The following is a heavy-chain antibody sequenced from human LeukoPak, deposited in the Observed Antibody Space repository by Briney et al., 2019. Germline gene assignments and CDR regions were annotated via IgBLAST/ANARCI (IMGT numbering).Heavy chain of an antibody. Sequence: GESLKISCKGSGYSFTSYWIGWVRQMPGKGLEWMGIIYPGDSDTRYSPSFQGQVTISADKSISTAYLQWSSLKASDTAMYYCARSSRTDCSSTTCYTTYGMDVWGQGTLVTVSS. V-gene: IGHV5-51*01. CDR2: IYPGDSDT. CDR1: GYSFTSYW. D-gene: IGHD2-2*02. J-gene: IGHJ6*02. CDR3: ARSSRTDCSSTTCYTTYGMDV.